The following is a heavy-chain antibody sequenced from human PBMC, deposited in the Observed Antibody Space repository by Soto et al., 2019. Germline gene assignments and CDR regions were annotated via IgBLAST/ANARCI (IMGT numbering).Heavy chain of an antibody. J-gene: IGHJ4*02. V-gene: IGHV3-15*07. D-gene: IGHD3-22*01. CDR1: GFTFSNAW. CDR3: TTDPVTMIVVVPSSG. Sequence: EVQLVESGGGLVKPGGSLRLSYAASGFTFSNAWMNWVRQAPGKGLEWVGRIKSETDGGTTDYAAPVKGRFTISRDDSKNTLYLQMNSLKTEDTAVYYCTTDPVTMIVVVPSSGWGQGTLVTVSS. CDR2: IKSETDGGTT.